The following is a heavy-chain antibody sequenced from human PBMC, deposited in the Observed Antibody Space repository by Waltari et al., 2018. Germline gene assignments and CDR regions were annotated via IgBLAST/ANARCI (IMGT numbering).Heavy chain of an antibody. CDR3: ARAPPLTFYYGSGSPYYFDF. CDR1: GFTFTSYQ. CDR2: MRNSNTL. J-gene: IGHJ4*02. Sequence: EVQLVESGGGLVQPGGSLRLSCAASGFTFTSYQMHWVRQAPGKGIVWISYMRNSNTLYYADSVNGRFTVSRDNAKSSLYLHMNSLRAEDTAVYYCARAPPLTFYYGSGSPYYFDFWGQGTLVTVSS. V-gene: IGHV3-48*03. D-gene: IGHD3-10*01.